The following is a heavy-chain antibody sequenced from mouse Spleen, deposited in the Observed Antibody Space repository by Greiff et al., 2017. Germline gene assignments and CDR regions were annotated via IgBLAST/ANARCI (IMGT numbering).Heavy chain of an antibody. CDR3: ARQFDWYFDV. J-gene: IGHJ1*01. CDR2: INPSSGYT. V-gene: IGHV1-4*01. Sequence: VKLVESGAELARPGASVKMSCKASGYTFTSYTMHWVKQRPGQGLEWIGYINPSSGYTKYNQKFKDKATLTADKSSSTAYMQLSSLTSEDSAVYYCARQFDWYFDVWGAGTTVTVSS. CDR1: GYTFTSYT.